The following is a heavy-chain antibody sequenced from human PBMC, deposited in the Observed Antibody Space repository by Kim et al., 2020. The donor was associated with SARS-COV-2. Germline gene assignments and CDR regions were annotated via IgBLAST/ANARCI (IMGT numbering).Heavy chain of an antibody. J-gene: IGHJ5*02. CDR3: AREVAVAGGFDP. V-gene: IGHV3-30*01. Sequence: YADSVKSRLTNSRDNSKNTLYLQMNSLRAEDTAVYYCAREVAVAGGFDPWGQGALVTVSS. D-gene: IGHD6-19*01.